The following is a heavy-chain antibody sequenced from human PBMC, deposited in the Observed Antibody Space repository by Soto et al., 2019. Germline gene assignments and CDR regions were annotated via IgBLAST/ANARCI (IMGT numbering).Heavy chain of an antibody. J-gene: IGHJ4*02. V-gene: IGHV3-15*01. Sequence: EVQLVESGGGLVKPGGSLRLSCAASGFTFSNAWMSWVRQAPGKGLEWVGRIKSKTDGGTTDYAAPVKGRFTISRDDSKNTLYLQMNSLKTEDTAVYYCTMGSSGYYYPGYWGQGTLVTVSS. CDR1: GFTFSNAW. CDR3: TMGSSGYYYPGY. D-gene: IGHD3-22*01. CDR2: IKSKTDGGTT.